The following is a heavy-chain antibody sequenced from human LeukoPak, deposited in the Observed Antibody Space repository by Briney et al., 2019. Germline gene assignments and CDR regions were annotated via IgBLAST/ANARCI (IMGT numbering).Heavy chain of an antibody. D-gene: IGHD3-22*01. Sequence: PSQTLSLTCTVSGGSVNSGAYYWSWIRQPPGKGLEWIGNIYSSGSAYYNPSLKSRVTMSVDTSKNQFSLELSSVTAADTAVYYCARKPIVNSAWYYFDYWGQGTLVTVSS. CDR2: IYSSGSA. J-gene: IGHJ4*02. CDR3: ARKPIVNSAWYYFDY. CDR1: GGSVNSGAYY. V-gene: IGHV4-39*07.